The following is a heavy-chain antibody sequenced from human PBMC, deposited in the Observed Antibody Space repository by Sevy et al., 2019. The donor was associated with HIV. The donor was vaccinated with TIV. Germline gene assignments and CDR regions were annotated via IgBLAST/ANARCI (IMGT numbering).Heavy chain of an antibody. J-gene: IGHJ4*02. CDR3: ARGGLFSPGYSSDY. CDR1: RYSFTAYY. CDR2: INPNSGGSGGT. D-gene: IGHD3-9*01. Sequence: ASVKVSCKTSRYSFTAYYIHWVRQAPGQGLEWMGWINPNSGGSGGTNYAQKFQGRVTMTSDTSISTAYMELTRLRSDDTAVYYCARGGLFSPGYSSDYWGQGTLVTVSS. V-gene: IGHV1-2*02.